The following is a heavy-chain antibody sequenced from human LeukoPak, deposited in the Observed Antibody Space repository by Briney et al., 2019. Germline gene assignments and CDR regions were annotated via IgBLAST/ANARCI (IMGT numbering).Heavy chain of an antibody. J-gene: IGHJ3*02. CDR3: ARTRIAAAADDAFDI. CDR2: IDWDDDK. Sequence: ESGPALVKPTQTLTLTCTFSGFSLSTSGMRVSWIRQPRGKALEWLARIDWDDDKFYSTSLKTRLTISKDTSKNQVVLTMTNMDPVDPATYYCARTRIAAAADDAFDIWGQGTMVTVSS. V-gene: IGHV2-70*04. D-gene: IGHD6-13*01. CDR1: GFSLSTSGMR.